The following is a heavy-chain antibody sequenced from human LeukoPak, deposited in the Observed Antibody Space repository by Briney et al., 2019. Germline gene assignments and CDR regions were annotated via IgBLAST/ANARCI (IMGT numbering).Heavy chain of an antibody. CDR3: ARNGYSSSWYYYYYYYMDV. D-gene: IGHD6-13*01. CDR1: GGSISSSSYY. CDR2: IYYSGST. Sequence: SETLSLTCTVSGGSISSSSYYWGWIRQPPGKGLEWIGSIYYSGSTYYNPSLESRVTISVDTSKNQFSLKLSSVTAADTAVYYCARNGYSSSWYYYYYYYMDVWGKGTTVTVSS. V-gene: IGHV4-39*01. J-gene: IGHJ6*03.